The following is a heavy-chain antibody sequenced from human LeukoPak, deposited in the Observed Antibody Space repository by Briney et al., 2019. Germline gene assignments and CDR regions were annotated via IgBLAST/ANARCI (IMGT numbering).Heavy chain of an antibody. Sequence: PGGSLRLSCAASGFTFSSYAMSWVRQAPGKGLEWASAISGSGGSTYYADSVKGRFTISRDNSKNTLYLQMNSLRADDTAVYYCAKDQPITGGIPYYFDYWGQGTLVTVSS. CDR3: AKDQPITGGIPYYFDY. V-gene: IGHV3-23*01. D-gene: IGHD7-27*01. CDR1: GFTFSSYA. CDR2: ISGSGGST. J-gene: IGHJ4*02.